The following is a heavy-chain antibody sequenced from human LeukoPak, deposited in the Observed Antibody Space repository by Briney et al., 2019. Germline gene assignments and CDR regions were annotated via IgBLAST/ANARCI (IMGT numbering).Heavy chain of an antibody. CDR3: ARLKFYDSTGYSPGYYMDV. CDR1: GGAIIRYY. CDR2: IYPTGNT. V-gene: IGHV4-4*07. J-gene: IGHJ6*03. Sequence: SETLSLTCSVSGGAIIRYYWGWIRQPAGKGPEWIGRIYPTGNTGYNPSLKTRVTMSTDLSKKQVSLRLRSVTATQTAGDHCARLKFYDSTGYSPGYYMDVWGKGTAVTVSS. D-gene: IGHD3-22*01.